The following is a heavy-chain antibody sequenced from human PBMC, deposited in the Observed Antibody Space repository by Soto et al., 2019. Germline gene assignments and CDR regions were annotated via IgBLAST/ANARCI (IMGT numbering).Heavy chain of an antibody. Sequence: QVQLQESGPGQVKLSQTLFLTCTVSGGSISSGGDYWSWIRQHPGKGLEWIGYIYYSGSTYYNPSLKSRVTISVDTSKNQFSLKLSSVTAADTAVYYCARDGDQVGGKRNWFDPWGQGTLVTVSS. J-gene: IGHJ5*02. D-gene: IGHD7-27*01. CDR1: GGSISSGGDY. CDR2: IYYSGST. V-gene: IGHV4-31*03. CDR3: ARDGDQVGGKRNWFDP.